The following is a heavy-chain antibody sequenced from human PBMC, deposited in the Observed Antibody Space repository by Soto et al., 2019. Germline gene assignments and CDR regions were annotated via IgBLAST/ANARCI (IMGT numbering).Heavy chain of an antibody. J-gene: IGHJ4*02. D-gene: IGHD3-22*01. CDR1: GGSFSGYY. CDR3: ARRRPGRGYYDSSGYYYYFDY. Sequence: SETLSLTCAVYGGSFSGYYWSWIRQPPGKGLEWIGEINHSGSTNYNPSLKSRVTISVDTSKNQFSLKLSSVTAADTAMYYCARRRPGRGYYDSSGYYYYFDYWGQGTLVTVSS. V-gene: IGHV4-34*01. CDR2: INHSGST.